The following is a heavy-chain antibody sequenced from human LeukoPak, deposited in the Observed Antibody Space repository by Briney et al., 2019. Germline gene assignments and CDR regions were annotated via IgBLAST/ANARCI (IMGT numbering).Heavy chain of an antibody. J-gene: IGHJ4*02. Sequence: GGSLRLSCAASGFTISSYAMTWVRQAPEKGLEWVSTVTRSGRTYYADSVKGRFTISRDNSKDTVFLQMSSLRAEDTAVYYCAKDYPSKYSSEYGSDWPIDYWGQGTLVAVSS. CDR1: GFTISSYA. D-gene: IGHD6-19*01. CDR3: AKDYPSKYSSEYGSDWPIDY. CDR2: VTRSGRT. V-gene: IGHV3-23*01.